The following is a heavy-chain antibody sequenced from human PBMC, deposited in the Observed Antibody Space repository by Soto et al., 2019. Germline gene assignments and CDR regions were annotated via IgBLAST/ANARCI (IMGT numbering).Heavy chain of an antibody. Sequence: EVLLVESGGGLVQPGRSLRLSCAASGFTFHDYAMHWVRQAPGKGLEWVSGINWNSGNIDYADSVKGRFTISRDNAKNSLYLQMNSLRAEDTALDYCAKDAYPGAYWYFDLWGRGTLVIVSS. D-gene: IGHD7-27*01. CDR1: GFTFHDYA. CDR3: AKDAYPGAYWYFDL. J-gene: IGHJ2*01. CDR2: INWNSGNI. V-gene: IGHV3-9*01.